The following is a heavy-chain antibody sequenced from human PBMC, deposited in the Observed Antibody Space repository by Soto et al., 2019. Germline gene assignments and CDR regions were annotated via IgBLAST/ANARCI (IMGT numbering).Heavy chain of an antibody. V-gene: IGHV1-46*03. J-gene: IGHJ2*01. CDR2: INPSGGST. CDR3: ARERGAVAGHFDL. CDR1: GYTFTSYY. D-gene: IGHD6-19*01. Sequence: QVQLVQSGAEVKKPGASVKVSCKASGYTFTSYYMHWVRQAPGQGLEWMGIINPSGGSTSYAQKFQGRVTMTRDTSTSTAYMELSSLRSEDTAVYYCARERGAVAGHFDLWGRGTLVTVSS.